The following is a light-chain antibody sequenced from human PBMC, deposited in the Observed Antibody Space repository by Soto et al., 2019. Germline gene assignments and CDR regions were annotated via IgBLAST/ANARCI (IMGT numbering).Light chain of an antibody. CDR2: GAA. V-gene: IGKV3-15*01. Sequence: DIVMTQSPVTLSVSPGERATLSCRASQSVVSSLAWYQQKPGQAPRLLIYGAATRATGIPARFSGGGSGTEFTLTISSLQSEDFAVFYCQQYGSSLPWTFGQGTKVDIK. J-gene: IGKJ1*01. CDR1: QSVVSS. CDR3: QQYGSSLPWT.